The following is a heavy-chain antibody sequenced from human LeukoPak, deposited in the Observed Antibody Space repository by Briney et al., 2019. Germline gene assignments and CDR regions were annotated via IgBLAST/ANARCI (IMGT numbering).Heavy chain of an antibody. CDR3: ARFGVDYDMYV. CDR2: IHYSGKA. J-gene: IGHJ6*02. CDR1: GGSISGHY. V-gene: IGHV4-59*11. Sequence: SETLSLTCTVSGGSISGHYWTWVRQPPGEGLEWIGQIHYSGKADYNPSLRSRITISVDTSKNQMSLEVTSVTAADTAVYYCARFGVDYDMYVWGQGTTVTVS. D-gene: IGHD3-16*01.